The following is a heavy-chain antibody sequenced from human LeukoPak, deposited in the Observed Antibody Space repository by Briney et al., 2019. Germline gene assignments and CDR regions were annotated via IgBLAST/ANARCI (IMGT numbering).Heavy chain of an antibody. CDR3: ARVFGSYQYFDY. Sequence: PSETLSLTCTMSGDSVSSSSFYWGWIRQPPGKGLEWIGNIYYSGSTYYNPSLKSRVTISIDTSKNQFSLNLSSLTAADTAVYYCARVFGSYQYFDYWGQGILVTVSS. V-gene: IGHV4-39*07. CDR1: GDSVSSSSFY. D-gene: IGHD3-16*02. J-gene: IGHJ4*02. CDR2: IYYSGST.